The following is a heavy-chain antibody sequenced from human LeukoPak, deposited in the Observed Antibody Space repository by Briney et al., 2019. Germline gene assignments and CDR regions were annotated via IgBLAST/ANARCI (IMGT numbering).Heavy chain of an antibody. D-gene: IGHD2-21*02. J-gene: IGHJ4*02. CDR3: AKEPRQCGGDCFSLLDY. V-gene: IGHV3-11*05. CDR2: ISSSSSYT. Sequence: GGSLRLSCAASGFTISDYYMSWIRQAPGKGLEWVSYISSSSSYTNYADSVKGRFTISRDNAKNSLYLQMNSLRAEDTAVFYCAKEPRQCGGDCFSLLDYWGQGTLVTVSS. CDR1: GFTISDYY.